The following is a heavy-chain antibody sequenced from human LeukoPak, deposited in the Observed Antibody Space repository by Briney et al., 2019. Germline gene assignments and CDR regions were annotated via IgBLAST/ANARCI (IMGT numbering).Heavy chain of an antibody. CDR1: GYTFTSYG. J-gene: IGHJ6*03. V-gene: IGHV1-18*01. CDR2: ISAYNGNT. Sequence: GASVKVSCKASGYTFTSYGISWVRQAPGQGLEWMGWISAYNGNTNYAQKLQGRVTMTTDTSTSTAYMELRSLRSDDTAVYYCARDPDRYRGPYNWNYDYYYMDVWGKGTTVTVSS. D-gene: IGHD1-7*01. CDR3: ARDPDRYRGPYNWNYDYYYMDV.